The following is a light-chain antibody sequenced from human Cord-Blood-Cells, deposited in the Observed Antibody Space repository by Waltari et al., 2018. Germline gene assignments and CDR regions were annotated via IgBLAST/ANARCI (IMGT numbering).Light chain of an antibody. CDR2: AAS. CDR1: QSISSY. CDR3: QQSYSTPIT. J-gene: IGKJ5*01. Sequence: DIQMTQSPSSLSASVGDRVTITCRASQSISSYLNWYQQKPGKAPKLLTYAASSLQSGVPSRFSGSGSGTDFTLTISCLQPEDFATYYCQQSYSTPITFGQGTRLEIK. V-gene: IGKV1-39*01.